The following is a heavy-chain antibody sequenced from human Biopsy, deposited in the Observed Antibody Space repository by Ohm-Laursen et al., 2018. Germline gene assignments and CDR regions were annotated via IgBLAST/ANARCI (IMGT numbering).Heavy chain of an antibody. D-gene: IGHD1-7*01. Sequence: GSSVKVSCKASGYTFTSYDITWARQASGQGPEWIGWLNPVSGNSNFGQKFRGRATVTSDTSISTAYMELSGLTSDDTATYYCGRAVRNQLLTDPWGQGTLVTVTS. CDR1: GYTFTSYD. V-gene: IGHV1-8*01. CDR2: LNPVSGNS. J-gene: IGHJ5*02. CDR3: GRAVRNQLLTDP.